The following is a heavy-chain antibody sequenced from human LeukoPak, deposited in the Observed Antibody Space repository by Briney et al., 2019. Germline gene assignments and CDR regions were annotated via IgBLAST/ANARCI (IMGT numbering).Heavy chain of an antibody. D-gene: IGHD7-27*01. CDR3: ATASWGPDKHFDY. Sequence: ASVKVSCKVSGYTLTELSMHWVRPAPGKGLEWMGSFDPEDGEIIYAQKFQGRVTMTEDTSTDTAYMELSSLRSEDTAVYYCATASWGPDKHFDYWGQGTLVTVSS. V-gene: IGHV1-24*01. J-gene: IGHJ4*02. CDR2: FDPEDGEI. CDR1: GYTLTELS.